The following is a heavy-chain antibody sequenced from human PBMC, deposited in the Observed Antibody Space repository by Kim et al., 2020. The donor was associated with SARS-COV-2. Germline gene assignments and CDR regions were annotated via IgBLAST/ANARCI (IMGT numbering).Heavy chain of an antibody. Sequence: GGSLRLSCVASGFTFGDYAMFWVRQAPGKGLEWVSSINWGTSSISYADSVKGRFAISRDNAKNSLHLQMDSLRSEDTALYYCAKGRLISVAGPLDFWGQGTLVTVSS. CDR2: INWGTSSI. J-gene: IGHJ4*02. V-gene: IGHV3-9*01. CDR1: GFTFGDYA. D-gene: IGHD6-19*01. CDR3: AKGRLISVAGPLDF.